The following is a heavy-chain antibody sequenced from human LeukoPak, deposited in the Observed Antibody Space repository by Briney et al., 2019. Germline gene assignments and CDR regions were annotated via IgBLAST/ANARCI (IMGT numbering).Heavy chain of an antibody. J-gene: IGHJ4*02. CDR3: ARVPVSRAIDY. CDR1: GFTFSSYW. CDR2: INSDGSST. V-gene: IGHV3-74*01. Sequence: GGCLRLSCAASGFTFSSYWMHWVRQAPGKGLVWVSRINSDGSSTSYADSVKGRFTISTDNAKNTLCLQMNSLRAEDTAVYYCARVPVSRAIDYWGQGTLVTVSS. D-gene: IGHD3-3*02.